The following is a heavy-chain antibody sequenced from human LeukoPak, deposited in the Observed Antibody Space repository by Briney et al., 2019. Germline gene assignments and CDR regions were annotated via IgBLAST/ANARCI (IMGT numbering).Heavy chain of an antibody. J-gene: IGHJ4*02. CDR1: GGSVSSDSHY. Sequence: SETLSLTCTVSGGSVSSDSHYWSWLRQPPWKGLEWIGYIYYSGNADYNPSLKSRVTISVDTSKNQFSLRLSSVTAADTAIYYCARDWSASGSYQYYFDYGGQGTLVTVS. CDR2: IYYSGNA. CDR3: ARDWSASGSYQYYFDY. D-gene: IGHD1-26*01. V-gene: IGHV4-61*01.